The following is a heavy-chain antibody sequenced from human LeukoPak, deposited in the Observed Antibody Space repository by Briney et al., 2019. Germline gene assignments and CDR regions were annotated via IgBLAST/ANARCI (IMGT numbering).Heavy chain of an antibody. J-gene: IGHJ5*02. D-gene: IGHD6-19*01. CDR1: GGSISSYY. CDR2: IYYSGST. CDR3: ARDLGGWQWLNWFDP. V-gene: IGHV4-59*01. Sequence: SETLSLTCTVSGGSISSYYWSWIRQPPGKGLEWIGYIYYSGSTNYNPSLKSRVTISVDTSKNQFSLKLSSVTAADTAVYYCARDLGGWQWLNWFDPWGQGTQVTVSS.